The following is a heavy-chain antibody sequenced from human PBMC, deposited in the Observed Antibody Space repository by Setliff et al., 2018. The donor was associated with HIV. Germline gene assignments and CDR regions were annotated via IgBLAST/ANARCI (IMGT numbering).Heavy chain of an antibody. CDR1: GYSISSGYY. J-gene: IGHJ4*02. V-gene: IGHV4-38-2*01. CDR2: ISHSGST. Sequence: SETLSLTCAVSGYSISSGYYWGWIRQPPGEGLEWIGEISHSGSTNYNPPLESRVTISVDTSKEQFSLSLTSVTAADTAVYYCARSHHNDLLGGYPYFASWGQGILVTVSS. CDR3: ARSHHNDLLGGYPYFAS. D-gene: IGHD3-3*01.